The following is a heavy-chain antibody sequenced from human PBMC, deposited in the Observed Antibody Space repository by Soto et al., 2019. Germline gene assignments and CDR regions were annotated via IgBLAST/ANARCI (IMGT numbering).Heavy chain of an antibody. Sequence: GGSLRLSCAASGFTFSSYAMSWVRQAPGKGLEWVSAISGSCGSTYYEDPVKGRFTISRDKSKNTLYLQMNSLRAEDTAVYYCAKDMALGGSGGGCCLAYWVQGTLVTVSS. CDR3: AKDMALGGSGGGCCLAY. J-gene: IGHJ4*02. V-gene: IGHV3-23*01. D-gene: IGHD2-15*01. CDR2: ISGSCGST. CDR1: GFTFSSYA.